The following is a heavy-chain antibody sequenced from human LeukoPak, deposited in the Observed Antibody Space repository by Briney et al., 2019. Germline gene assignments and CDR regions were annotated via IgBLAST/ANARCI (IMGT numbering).Heavy chain of an antibody. CDR3: ARSYIVVVPAAPRHYYGMDV. J-gene: IGHJ6*04. Sequence: PSGTLSLTCAVSGGSISSSNWWSWVRQPPGKGLEWIGKIYHSGSANYNPSLKSRVTISVDKSKNQFSLKLSSVTAADTAVYYCARSYIVVVPAAPRHYYGMDVWGKGTTVTVSS. CDR1: GGSISSSNW. D-gene: IGHD2-2*01. CDR2: IYHSGSA. V-gene: IGHV4-4*02.